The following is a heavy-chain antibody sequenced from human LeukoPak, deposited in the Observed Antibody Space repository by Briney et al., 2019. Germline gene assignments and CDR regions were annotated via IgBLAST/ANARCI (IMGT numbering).Heavy chain of an antibody. CDR3: AKGTSTRWYSSTPLPGDY. V-gene: IGHV3-23*01. Sequence: GGSLRLSCAVSGFTFSSYAMSWVRQAPGKGLEWVSGITGSGGSTYYADSVKGRFIISRDNSKNTLYLQMSSLRAEDTAIYYCAKGTSTRWYSSTPLPGDYWGQGTLVTVSS. CDR1: GFTFSSYA. CDR2: ITGSGGST. J-gene: IGHJ4*02. D-gene: IGHD6-13*01.